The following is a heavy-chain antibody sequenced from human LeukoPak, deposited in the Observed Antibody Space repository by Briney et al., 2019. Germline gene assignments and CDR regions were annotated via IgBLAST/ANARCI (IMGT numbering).Heavy chain of an antibody. V-gene: IGHV4-59*01. CDR1: DDSISDYY. J-gene: IGHJ4*02. Sequence: SETLSLTCTVSDDSISDYYRGWIRQPPGKGLEWIGYYYNSGRSTYNPSLKSRVTISADTSKNHFSLKLNSVTTADTAVYYCTRGAGWLIDYWGQGILVTVSS. CDR3: TRGAGWLIDY. CDR2: YYNSGRS. D-gene: IGHD3-16*01.